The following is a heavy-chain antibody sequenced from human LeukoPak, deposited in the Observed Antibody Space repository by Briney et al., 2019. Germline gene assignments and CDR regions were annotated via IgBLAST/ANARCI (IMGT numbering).Heavy chain of an antibody. CDR1: GGSISSYY. Sequence: SETLSLTCTVSGGSISSYYWSWIRQPPGKGLEWIGYIYYSGSTNYSPSLKSRVTISVDTSKNQFSLKLSSVTAADTAVYYCARDTRASSYSSSGRRYYYYYMDVWGKGTTVTVSS. V-gene: IGHV4-59*01. D-gene: IGHD6-6*01. CDR2: IYYSGST. J-gene: IGHJ6*03. CDR3: ARDTRASSYSSSGRRYYYYYMDV.